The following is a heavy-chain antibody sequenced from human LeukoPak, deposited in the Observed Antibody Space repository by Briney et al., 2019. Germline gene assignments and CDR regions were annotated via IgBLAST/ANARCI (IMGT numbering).Heavy chain of an antibody. CDR3: ARATWLPVGLYYYDSSGYYYYFDS. D-gene: IGHD3-22*01. CDR2: IYYSGST. CDR1: GGSISSGGYY. Sequence: PSQTLSLTCTVSGGSISSGGYYWSWIRQHPGKGLEWIGYIYYSGSTNYNPSLKSRVTISVDTSKNQFSLKLSSVTAADTAVYYCARATWLPVGLYYYDSSGYYYYFDSWGQGTLVTVSS. J-gene: IGHJ4*02. V-gene: IGHV4-31*03.